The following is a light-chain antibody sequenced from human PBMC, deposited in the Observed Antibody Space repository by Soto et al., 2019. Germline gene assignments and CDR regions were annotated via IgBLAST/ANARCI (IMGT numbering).Light chain of an antibody. CDR3: QQRINWPLT. J-gene: IGKJ4*01. V-gene: IGKV3-11*01. Sequence: EIVLTQSPATLSAFPGDRATLSCRASQSVRSSLAWYQQKPGQAPRLFIYDASNRVTGIPARFSGSGSGTDFTLTISSLEPEDFAVYYCQQRINWPLTFGGGTKV. CDR1: QSVRSS. CDR2: DAS.